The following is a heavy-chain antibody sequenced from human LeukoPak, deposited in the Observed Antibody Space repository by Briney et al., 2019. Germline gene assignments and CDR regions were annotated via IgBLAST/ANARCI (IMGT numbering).Heavy chain of an antibody. CDR3: ANKYYDILTGYLS. V-gene: IGHV3-23*01. D-gene: IGHD3-9*01. CDR1: GFTFSSYA. CDR2: ISGSGGST. J-gene: IGHJ4*02. Sequence: GGSLRLSCAASGFTFSSYAMSWVRQAPGKGLEWVSAISGSGGSTYYADSVKGRFTISRDNSKNTLYLQMNSLRAKDTAVYYCANKYYDILTGYLSWGQGTLVTVSS.